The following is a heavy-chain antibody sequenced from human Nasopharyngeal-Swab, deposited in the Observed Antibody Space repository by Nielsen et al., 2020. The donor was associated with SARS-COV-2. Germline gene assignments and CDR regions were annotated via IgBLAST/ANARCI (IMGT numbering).Heavy chain of an antibody. Sequence: GESLKISCAASGFTFSSYDMHWVRQATGKGLEWVSAIGTAGDTYYPGSVKGRFTISRENAKNSLYLQMNSLRAEDTAVYYCAREVVTAISFDIWGQGTMVTVSS. V-gene: IGHV3-13*01. CDR3: AREVVTAISFDI. J-gene: IGHJ3*02. D-gene: IGHD2-21*02. CDR2: IGTAGDT. CDR1: GFTFSSYD.